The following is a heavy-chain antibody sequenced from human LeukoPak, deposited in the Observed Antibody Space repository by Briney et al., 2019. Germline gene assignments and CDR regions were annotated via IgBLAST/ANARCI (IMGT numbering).Heavy chain of an antibody. J-gene: IGHJ3*02. CDR2: IYYSGST. D-gene: IGHD2-8*01. CDR1: GGSISSGGYY. CDR3: ARDPGYCFNGVCPDDAFDI. Sequence: SETLSLTCTVSGGSISSGGYYWTWIRQHPGKGLEWIGYIYYSGSTYYNPSLKSRVTISVDTSKNQFSLKLSSVTAADTAVYYCARDPGYCFNGVCPDDAFDIWGQGTMVTVSS. V-gene: IGHV4-31*03.